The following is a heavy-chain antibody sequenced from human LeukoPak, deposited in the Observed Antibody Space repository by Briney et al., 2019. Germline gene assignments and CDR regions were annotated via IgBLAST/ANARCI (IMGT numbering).Heavy chain of an antibody. V-gene: IGHV4-61*02. CDR1: GDSISSGDYY. D-gene: IGHD2-21*02. CDR3: ARINCGGDCRGYYYKYYMDV. Sequence: SETLSLTCTVSGDSISSGDYYWSWIRQPAGKGLEWIGRVYTSGSTNYNPSLKSRVTISVDTSKNQFSLKLRSVTAADTAVYYCARINCGGDCRGYYYKYYMDVWGKGTTVTITS. J-gene: IGHJ6*03. CDR2: VYTSGST.